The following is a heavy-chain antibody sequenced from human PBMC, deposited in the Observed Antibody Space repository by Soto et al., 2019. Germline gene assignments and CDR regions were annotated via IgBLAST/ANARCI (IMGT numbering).Heavy chain of an antibody. CDR3: ARDKGMIVDFEGPYYGMDV. D-gene: IGHD3-22*01. V-gene: IGHV4-31*03. CDR1: GGSISSGGYY. Sequence: SETLSLTCTVSGGSISSGGYYWSWIRQHPGKGLEWIGYIYYSGSTYYNPSLKSRVTISVDTSKNQFSLKLSSVTAADTAVYYCARDKGMIVDFEGPYYGMDVWGQGTTVTVS. J-gene: IGHJ6*02. CDR2: IYYSGST.